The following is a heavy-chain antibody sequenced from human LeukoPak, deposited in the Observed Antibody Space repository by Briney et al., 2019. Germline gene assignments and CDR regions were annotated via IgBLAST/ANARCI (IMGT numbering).Heavy chain of an antibody. V-gene: IGHV4-59*08. CDR3: ATRRIAVAGSRYYGMDV. J-gene: IGHJ6*02. D-gene: IGHD6-19*01. CDR1: YY. CDR2: IYYSGST. Sequence: YYWSWIRQPPGEGLEWIGYIYYSGSTNYNPSLKSRVTISVDTSKNQFSLKLSSVTAADTAVYYCATRRIAVAGSRYYGMDVWGQGTTVTVSS.